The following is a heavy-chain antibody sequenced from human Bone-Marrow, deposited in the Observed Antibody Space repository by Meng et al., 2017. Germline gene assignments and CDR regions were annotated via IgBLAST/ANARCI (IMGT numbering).Heavy chain of an antibody. Sequence: VQLVESGGGLVQPGGSFRLSCAASGFTVSSTYMSRVRQAPGKGLEWVSVIYTAGGTYYADSVKGRFTISRDNSKNTLYLQMNSLRAEDTAVYYCARDSSGPGYWGQGILVTVSS. V-gene: IGHV3-66*01. CDR1: GFTVSSTY. D-gene: IGHD6-19*01. CDR2: IYTAGGT. J-gene: IGHJ4*02. CDR3: ARDSSGPGY.